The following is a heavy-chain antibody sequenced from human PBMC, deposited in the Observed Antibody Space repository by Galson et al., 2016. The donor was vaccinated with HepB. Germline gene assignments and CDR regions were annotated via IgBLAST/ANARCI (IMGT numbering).Heavy chain of an antibody. J-gene: IGHJ4*02. Sequence: SVKVSCKASGYSFTGYAMHWVRQAPGQRLEWMGWINTDNGNTKYSQKFQGRVTITRDTSASTAFMALSSLRSEDTAVYYCARCCGSYYWWGQGTLVTVSS. CDR2: INTDNGNT. D-gene: IGHD1-26*01. CDR3: ARCCGSYYW. V-gene: IGHV1-3*04. CDR1: GYSFTGYA.